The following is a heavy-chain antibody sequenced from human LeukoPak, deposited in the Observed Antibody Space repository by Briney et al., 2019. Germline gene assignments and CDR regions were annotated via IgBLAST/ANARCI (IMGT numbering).Heavy chain of an antibody. CDR3: ARIEGRTAMVTD. J-gene: IGHJ4*02. CDR1: GYTFTSYY. D-gene: IGHD5-18*01. V-gene: IGHV1-46*01. Sequence: ASVKVSCKASGYTFTSYYMHWVRQAPGQGLEWMGIIKPSGGNTNYAQKFQGRVTMTRDTSTSTVYMELSSLGSEDTAVYYCARIEGRTAMVTDWGQGTLVIVSS. CDR2: IKPSGGNT.